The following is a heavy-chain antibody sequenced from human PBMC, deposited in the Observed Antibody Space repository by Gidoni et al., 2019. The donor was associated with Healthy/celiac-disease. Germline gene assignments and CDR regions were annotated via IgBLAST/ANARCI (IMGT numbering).Heavy chain of an antibody. CDR2: IYYSGST. CDR1: GGSISSYY. Sequence: QVQLQESGPGLVKPSETLSLTCTVSGGSISSYYWSWIRPPPGKGLEWIGYIYYSGSTNYNPPLKSRVTISVDTSKNQFSLKLSSVTAADTAVYYCARVWDDPAYDILTAYFDYWGQGTLVTVSS. J-gene: IGHJ4*02. CDR3: ARVWDDPAYDILTAYFDY. V-gene: IGHV4-59*01. D-gene: IGHD3-9*01.